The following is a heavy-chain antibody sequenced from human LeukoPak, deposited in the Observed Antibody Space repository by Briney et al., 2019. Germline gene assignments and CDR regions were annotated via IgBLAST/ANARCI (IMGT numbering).Heavy chain of an antibody. Sequence: GGSLRLSRAASGFTFDDYGMSWVRQAPGKGLEWVSGINWNGGSTGYADSVKGRFTISRDNAKNSLYLQMNNLRAEDTALYYCAREMYYDSSGYYHDAFDIWGQGTMVTVSS. V-gene: IGHV3-20*04. CDR1: GFTFDDYG. CDR3: AREMYYDSSGYYHDAFDI. D-gene: IGHD3-22*01. CDR2: INWNGGST. J-gene: IGHJ3*02.